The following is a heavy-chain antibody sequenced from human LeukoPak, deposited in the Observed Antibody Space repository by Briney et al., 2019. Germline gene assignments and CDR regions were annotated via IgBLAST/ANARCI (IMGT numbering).Heavy chain of an antibody. Sequence: GGSLRLSCAASGFTFSSYGMHWVRQAPGKGLEWVAVIWYDGSNKYYADSVKGRFTISRDNSKNTLYLQMNSLRAEDTAVYYCAKGRLDPNLVLDSWGQGTLVTVSS. CDR1: GFTFSSYG. J-gene: IGHJ4*02. D-gene: IGHD2-8*02. CDR3: AKGRLDPNLVLDS. V-gene: IGHV3-33*06. CDR2: IWYDGSNK.